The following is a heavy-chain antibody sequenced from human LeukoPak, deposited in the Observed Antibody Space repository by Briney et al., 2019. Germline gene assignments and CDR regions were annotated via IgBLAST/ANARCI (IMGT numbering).Heavy chain of an antibody. CDR2: IKQDGNEK. Sequence: GGSLRLSCAAPGFIFSNYWMRSVRQAPGKGLEWVAKIKQDGNEKNYVDSVKGRFTISRDDAKNSLYLQMNSLSAENTAVYYCARGRDHFDYWGKGTLVTVSS. J-gene: IGHJ4*02. CDR1: GFIFSNYW. CDR3: ARGRDHFDY. D-gene: IGHD2-21*02. V-gene: IGHV3-7*04.